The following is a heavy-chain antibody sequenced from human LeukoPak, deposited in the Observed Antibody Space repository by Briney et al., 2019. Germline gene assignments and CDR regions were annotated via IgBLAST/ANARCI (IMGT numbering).Heavy chain of an antibody. CDR3: ARAGSYYYDSSGYPNFDY. CDR2: IYYSGST. V-gene: IGHV4-30-4*08. CDR1: GGSISSGGYS. Sequence: SETLSLTCAVSGGSISSGGYSWSWIRQPPGKGLEWIGYIYYSGSTYYNPSLKSRVTISVDTSKNQFSLKLSSVTAADTAVYYCARAGSYYYDSSGYPNFDYWGQGTLVTVSS. D-gene: IGHD3-22*01. J-gene: IGHJ4*02.